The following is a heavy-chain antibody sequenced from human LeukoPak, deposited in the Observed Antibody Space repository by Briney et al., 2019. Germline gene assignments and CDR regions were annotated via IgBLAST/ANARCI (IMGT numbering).Heavy chain of an antibody. D-gene: IGHD3-10*01. J-gene: IGHJ6*03. CDR1: GFTFSSYW. Sequence: QPGGSLRLSCAASGFTFSSYWMHWVRQAPGKGLVWVSRINSDGSSTSYADSVKGRFTISRDNAKKSVYLHMSSLRAEDTALYYCARLSAYYYGSYFYYYMDVWGKGTTVTVSS. CDR3: ARLSAYYYGSYFYYYMDV. CDR2: INSDGSST. V-gene: IGHV3-74*01.